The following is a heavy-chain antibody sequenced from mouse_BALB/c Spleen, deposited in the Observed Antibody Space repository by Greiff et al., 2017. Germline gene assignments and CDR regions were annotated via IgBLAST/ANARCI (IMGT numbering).Heavy chain of an antibody. CDR3: ARAYDGYPFAY. Sequence: DVKLVESGGGLVKPGGSLKLSCAASGFTFSDYYMYWVRQTPEKRLEWVATISDGGSYTYYPDSVKGRFTISRDNAKNNLYLQMSSLKSEDTAMYYCARAYDGYPFAYWGQGTLVTVSA. CDR2: ISDGGSYT. J-gene: IGHJ3*01. V-gene: IGHV5-4*02. CDR1: GFTFSDYY. D-gene: IGHD2-3*01.